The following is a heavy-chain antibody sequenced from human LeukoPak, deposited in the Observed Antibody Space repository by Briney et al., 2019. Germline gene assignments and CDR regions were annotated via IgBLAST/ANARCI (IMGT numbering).Heavy chain of an antibody. J-gene: IGHJ4*02. Sequence: ASVKFSCKASGYTFTSYGISWVRQAPGQGLEWMGWISAYNGNTNSAHKFQGRVTMTTDTSTTTAYMELRSLRSDDTAVYYCARDRGTAVFDYWGQGTLVTVSS. CDR3: ARDRGTAVFDY. CDR2: ISAYNGNT. V-gene: IGHV1-18*01. D-gene: IGHD3-10*01. CDR1: GYTFTSYG.